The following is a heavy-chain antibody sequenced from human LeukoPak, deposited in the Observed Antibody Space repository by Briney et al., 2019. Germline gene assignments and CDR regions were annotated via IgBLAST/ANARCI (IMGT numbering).Heavy chain of an antibody. Sequence: GGSLRLSCAASGFTFSSYAMSWVRQAPGKGLEWVSAISGSGGSTYYADSVKGRFTISRDNSKNTLYLQMNSLRAEDTAVYYCAKDLLLYGDLTYYFDYWGQGTLVTVSS. CDR3: AKDLLLYGDLTYYFDY. CDR2: ISGSGGST. V-gene: IGHV3-23*01. J-gene: IGHJ4*02. D-gene: IGHD4-17*01. CDR1: GFTFSSYA.